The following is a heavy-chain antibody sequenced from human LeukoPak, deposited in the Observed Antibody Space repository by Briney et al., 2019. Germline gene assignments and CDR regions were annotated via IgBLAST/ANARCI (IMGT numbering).Heavy chain of an antibody. CDR1: GYTFTSYY. Sequence: ASVKVSCKASGYTFTSYYMHWVRQAPGQGLEWMGIINPSGGSTSYAQKFQGRVTITRDTSTSTVYMELSSLRSEDTAVYYCARRAGDYYDSSGYDFDYWGQGTLVTVSS. D-gene: IGHD3-22*01. J-gene: IGHJ4*02. CDR2: INPSGGST. CDR3: ARRAGDYYDSSGYDFDY. V-gene: IGHV1-46*01.